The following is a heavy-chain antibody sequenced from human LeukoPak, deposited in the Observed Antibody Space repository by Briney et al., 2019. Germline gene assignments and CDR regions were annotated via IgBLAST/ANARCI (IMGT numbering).Heavy chain of an antibody. CDR1: GPYISSYY. V-gene: IGHV4-59*12. CDR2: IYYTGST. J-gene: IGHJ3*02. CDR3: ARSSAAGTGDGAFDI. Sequence: SETLSLTCTVSGPYISSYYWSWIRLPPGKGLQWIGHIYYTGSTNYHPFLKSRVTMSVHTSKNQFSLKLSSVTAADTAVYYCARSSAAGTGDGAFDIWGQGTMVTVSS. D-gene: IGHD6-13*01.